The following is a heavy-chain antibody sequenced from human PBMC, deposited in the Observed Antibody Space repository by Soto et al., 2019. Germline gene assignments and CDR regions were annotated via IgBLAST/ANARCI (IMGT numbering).Heavy chain of an antibody. V-gene: IGHV1-3*04. CDR2: IYTANGNT. CDR3: ARPMYYYGSGSNYDKRFDY. CDR1: GYTFNRYV. D-gene: IGHD3-10*01. J-gene: IGHJ4*02. Sequence: ASVKVSCKXSGYTFNRYVMHWVRQAPGQSLEWMGWIYTANGNTRYSQKFQGRVTITRDTSASTAYMELSSLTSEDTAVYYCARPMYYYGSGSNYDKRFDYWGQGTLVTVSS.